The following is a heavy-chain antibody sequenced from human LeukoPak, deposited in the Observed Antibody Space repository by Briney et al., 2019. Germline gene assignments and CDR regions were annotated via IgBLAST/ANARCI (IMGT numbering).Heavy chain of an antibody. J-gene: IGHJ4*02. CDR3: ARVDGRGSFDY. Sequence: SETLSLTCSVSGGSISSYYWSWIRQPPGKGREWIGYIYYTGSTNHNSSLKSRVTISVDTSKNQFSLKLSSVTAADTAVYYCARVDGRGSFDYWGQGTLVTVSS. CDR2: IYYTGST. V-gene: IGHV4-59*08. CDR1: GGSISSYY. D-gene: IGHD5-12*01.